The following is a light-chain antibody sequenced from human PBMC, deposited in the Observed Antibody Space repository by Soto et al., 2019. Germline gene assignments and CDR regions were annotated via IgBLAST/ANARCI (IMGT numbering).Light chain of an antibody. V-gene: IGLV7-46*01. J-gene: IGLJ3*02. CDR1: TGTVTSGHY. CDR3: LLSYSCVGV. Sequence: QTVVTQEPSLTVSPGGTVTLTCGSSTGTVTSGHYPYWFQQKPGQAPRTLIYDTSNRHSWAPARFSGSLLGGKAALTLSGALPEDESDYYCLLSYSCVGVFGGGTKVTVL. CDR2: DTS.